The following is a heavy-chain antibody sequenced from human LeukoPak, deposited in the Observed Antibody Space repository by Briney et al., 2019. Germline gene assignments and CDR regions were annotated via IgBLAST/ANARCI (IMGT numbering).Heavy chain of an antibody. Sequence: SVKVSCKASGGTFSSYAISWVRQAPGQGLEWMGGIIPIFGTANYAQKFQGRVTITTDESTSTAYMELSSLRSEDTAVYYCARVYRSSTSCYTVPHFDYWGQGTLVTVSS. CDR3: ARVYRSSTSCYTVPHFDY. CDR2: IIPIFGTA. D-gene: IGHD2-2*02. V-gene: IGHV1-69*05. J-gene: IGHJ4*02. CDR1: GGTFSSYA.